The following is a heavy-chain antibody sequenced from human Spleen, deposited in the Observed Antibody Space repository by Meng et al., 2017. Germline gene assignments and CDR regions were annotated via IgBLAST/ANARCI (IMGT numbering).Heavy chain of an antibody. CDR2: IYPGDSDT. V-gene: IGHV5-51*01. D-gene: IGHD2-21*01. CDR1: GYDFTTYW. J-gene: IGHJ1*01. CDR3: ARRAYTCEYFQD. Sequence: GESLKISCKGSGYDFTTYWIGWVRQMPGKGLEWMGTIYPGDSDTRYNPSFRGQVTISVDKSISTAFLQWSSLEASDTAIYYCARRAYTCEYFQDWGQGTLVTVSS.